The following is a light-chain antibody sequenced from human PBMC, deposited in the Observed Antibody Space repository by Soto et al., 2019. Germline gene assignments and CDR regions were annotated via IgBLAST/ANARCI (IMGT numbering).Light chain of an antibody. CDR2: AAS. J-gene: IGKJ3*01. CDR1: QGISNY. Sequence: DIQMTQSPSSLSVSVGDRVTITCRASQGISNYLAWYQQKPGQVPKLLIYAASTLQSGVPSGFSGSGSGTVFTLTISSLQPEDVASYYCQKYNSAPLTFGPGTKVDIK. CDR3: QKYNSAPLT. V-gene: IGKV1-27*01.